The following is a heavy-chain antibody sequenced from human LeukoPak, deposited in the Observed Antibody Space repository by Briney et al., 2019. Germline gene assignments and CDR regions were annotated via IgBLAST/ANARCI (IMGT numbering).Heavy chain of an antibody. Sequence: GASVKVSCKASGYTFTGYYMHWVRRAPGQGLEWMGWINPNSGGTNYAQKFQGRVTMTRDTSISTAYMELSRLRSDDTAVYYCARAAARIERGSYRFDYWGQGTLVTVSS. CDR2: INPNSGGT. V-gene: IGHV1-2*02. J-gene: IGHJ4*02. CDR1: GYTFTGYY. D-gene: IGHD1-26*01. CDR3: ARAAARIERGSYRFDY.